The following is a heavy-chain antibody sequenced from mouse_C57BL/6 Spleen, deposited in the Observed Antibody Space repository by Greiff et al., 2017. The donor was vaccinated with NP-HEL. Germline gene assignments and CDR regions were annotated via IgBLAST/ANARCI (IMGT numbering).Heavy chain of an antibody. J-gene: IGHJ2*01. CDR3: AGNFRYFDY. V-gene: IGHV1-59*01. CDR1: GYTFTSYW. Sequence: QVQLQQSGAELVRPGTSVKLSCKASGYTFTSYWMHWVKQRPGQGLEWIGVIDPSDSYTNYNQKFKGKATLTVDTSSSTAYMQLSSLTSEDSAVYYCAGNFRYFDYWGQGTTLTVSS. CDR2: IDPSDSYT.